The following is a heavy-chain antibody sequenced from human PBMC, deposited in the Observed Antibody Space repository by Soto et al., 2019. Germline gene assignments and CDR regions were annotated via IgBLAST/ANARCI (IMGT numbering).Heavy chain of an antibody. CDR3: ARHLRSYDFFQYYYGIDV. Sequence: GESLKSSCRGSGYNYNLHWISWVRQKPGRGLEWMGIIYPGDSDTRYNPSFQGQVTISVDKSINTAYLQWDGLEASDTATYYCARHLRSYDFFQYYYGIDVWGQGSTVTVSS. V-gene: IGHV5-51*01. D-gene: IGHD3-16*01. CDR2: IYPGDSDT. J-gene: IGHJ6*02. CDR1: GYNYNLHW.